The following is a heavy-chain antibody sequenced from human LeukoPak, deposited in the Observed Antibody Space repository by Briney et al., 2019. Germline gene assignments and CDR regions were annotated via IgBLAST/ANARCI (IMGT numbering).Heavy chain of an antibody. J-gene: IGHJ4*02. D-gene: IGHD1-26*01. Sequence: PGGSLRLSCEASGFILNFNRYWMHWVRQAPGKGLVWVSCIKSYADGSGTTYADSVKGRFTISRDYSKNTLNLQMNSLRADDTAIYYCAKDASGPAFWGQGTLVTVSS. V-gene: IGHV3-74*03. CDR2: IKSYADGSGT. CDR3: AKDASGPAF. CDR1: GFILNFNRYW.